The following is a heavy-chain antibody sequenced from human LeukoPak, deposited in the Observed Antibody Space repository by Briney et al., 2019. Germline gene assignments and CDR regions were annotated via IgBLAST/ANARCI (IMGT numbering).Heavy chain of an antibody. V-gene: IGHV1-24*01. Sequence: ASVKVSCKVSGYTLTELSMHWVRQAPGKGLEWMGGFDPEDGETIYAQKFQGRGTMTEDTSTDTAYMELSSLRSEDTAVYYCATVPDIVVVPAARKLGSDPWGQGTLVTVSS. J-gene: IGHJ5*02. CDR1: GYTLTELS. CDR2: FDPEDGET. D-gene: IGHD2-2*01. CDR3: ATVPDIVVVPAARKLGSDP.